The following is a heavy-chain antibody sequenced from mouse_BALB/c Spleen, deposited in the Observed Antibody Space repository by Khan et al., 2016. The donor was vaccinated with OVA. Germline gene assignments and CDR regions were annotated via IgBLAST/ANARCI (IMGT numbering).Heavy chain of an antibody. CDR1: GFTFTDYY. V-gene: IGHV7-3*02. Sequence: EVELVESGGGLVQPGGSLRLSCSTSGFTFTDYYMSWVRQPPGKALEWLGFIRDKPNGYTTEYSASVRGRVTISRDNSQGILYLPMNTLKTEDSAADYCAREGGWLLRGCAVDYWGQGTSVTVSA. D-gene: IGHD2-3*01. J-gene: IGHJ4*01. CDR3: AREGGWLLRGCAVDY. CDR2: IRDKPNGYTT.